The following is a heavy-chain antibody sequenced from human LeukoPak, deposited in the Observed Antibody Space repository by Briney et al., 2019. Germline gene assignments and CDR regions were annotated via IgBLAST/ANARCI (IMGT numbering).Heavy chain of an antibody. Sequence: ASVKVSCKASGYTFTSHGISWVRQAPGQGLEWMGGIIPIFGTANYAQKFQGRVTITADESTSTAYMELSSLRSEDTAVYYCARGAYYDSSGYYPFDYWGQGTLVSLSS. CDR2: IIPIFGTA. J-gene: IGHJ4*02. CDR1: GYTFTSHG. D-gene: IGHD3-22*01. CDR3: ARGAYYDSSGYYPFDY. V-gene: IGHV1-69*13.